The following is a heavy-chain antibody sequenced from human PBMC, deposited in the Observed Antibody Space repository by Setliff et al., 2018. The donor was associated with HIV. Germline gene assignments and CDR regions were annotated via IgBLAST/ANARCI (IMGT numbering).Heavy chain of an antibody. V-gene: IGHV3-53*01. Sequence: GGSLRLSCAASGFTVSSNSMSWVRQAPGKGLEWVSVIYSVGITYYTDSVKGRFTISRDNSKNTLYLQMISLRADDTAVYYCAKSLLVAGNDYWGQGTLVTVSS. CDR2: IYSVGIT. CDR3: AKSLLVAGNDY. J-gene: IGHJ4*02. D-gene: IGHD2-8*02. CDR1: GFTVSSNS.